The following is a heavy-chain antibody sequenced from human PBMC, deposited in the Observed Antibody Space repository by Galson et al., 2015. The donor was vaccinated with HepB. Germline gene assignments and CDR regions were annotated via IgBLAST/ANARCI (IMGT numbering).Heavy chain of an antibody. J-gene: IGHJ6*02. CDR3: ARSGTSTSWLYYYYGMDV. CDR1: YY. D-gene: IGHD2-2*01. CDR2: IYYSGST. V-gene: IGHV4-59*01. Sequence: YYWSWIRQPPGKGLEWIGYIYYSGSTNYNPSLKSRVTMSLDISKNQFSLKLSSVTAADTAVYYCARSGTSTSWLYYYYGMDVWGQGTTVTVSS.